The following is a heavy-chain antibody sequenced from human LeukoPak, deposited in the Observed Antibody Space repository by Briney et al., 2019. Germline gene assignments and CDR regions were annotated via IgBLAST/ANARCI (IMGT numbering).Heavy chain of an antibody. J-gene: IGHJ5*02. V-gene: IGHV1-18*01. Sequence: ASVKVSCKASGYTFISYGISWVRQAPGQGLEWMGWISAYNGNTNYALKLQGRVTMTTDTSTSTAYMELRSLRSDDTAVYYCARGVGDIVVVPAATWYNWFDPWGQGTLVTVSS. CDR1: GYTFISYG. CDR2: ISAYNGNT. CDR3: ARGVGDIVVVPAATWYNWFDP. D-gene: IGHD2-2*01.